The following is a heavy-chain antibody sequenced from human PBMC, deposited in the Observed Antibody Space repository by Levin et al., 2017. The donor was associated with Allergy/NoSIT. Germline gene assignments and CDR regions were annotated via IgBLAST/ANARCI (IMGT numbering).Heavy chain of an antibody. CDR1: GYTFSDYY. V-gene: IGHV1-2*02. D-gene: IGHD2-2*01. CDR2: LLLSLVVP. CDR3: ARVPTALRGPDNAYGMDS. Sequence: ASVKVSCKASGYTFSDYYTHWARLAPGQGLEWMVCLLLSLVVPLSSPPFPGRVTMTRDTSITTTYMELSSLRSDDTAVYYCARVPTALRGPDNAYGMDSWGQGTTVTVSS. J-gene: IGHJ6*02.